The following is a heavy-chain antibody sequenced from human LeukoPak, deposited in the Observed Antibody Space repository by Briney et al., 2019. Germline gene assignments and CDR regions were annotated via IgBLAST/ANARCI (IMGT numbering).Heavy chain of an antibody. J-gene: IGHJ4*02. V-gene: IGHV3-7*01. CDR1: GFTFSSYG. D-gene: IGHD1-7*01. Sequence: GGSLRLSCAAPGFTFSSYGMHWVRQAPGKGLEWVANINQDGSEKYYVNSVKGRFTISRDNAKNSLYLQMNSLRAEDTAIYFCAREDDWNYEDYWGQGTLVTVSS. CDR3: AREDDWNYEDY. CDR2: INQDGSEK.